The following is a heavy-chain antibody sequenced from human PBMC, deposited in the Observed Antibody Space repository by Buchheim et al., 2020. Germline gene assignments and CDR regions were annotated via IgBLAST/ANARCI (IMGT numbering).Heavy chain of an antibody. Sequence: EVQLVQSGAEVKKPGESLRISCKGSGYSFTSYWIIWVRQMPGKGLEWMGRIDPSDSYTKYSPSFQGHVTISADTSLNTTYPQWSSLKASDTAMYYCARHAAQVWNGYYVFDPWGQGTL. CDR1: GYSFTSYW. V-gene: IGHV5-10-1*01. D-gene: IGHD3-3*01. CDR2: IDPSDSYT. J-gene: IGHJ5*02. CDR3: ARHAAQVWNGYYVFDP.